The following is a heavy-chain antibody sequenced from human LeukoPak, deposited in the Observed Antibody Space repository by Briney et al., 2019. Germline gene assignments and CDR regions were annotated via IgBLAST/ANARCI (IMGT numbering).Heavy chain of an antibody. V-gene: IGHV4-39*01. CDR3: GRHVSNGWDYHYGLDV. CDR1: GGSFASTGCY. J-gene: IGHJ6*02. Sequence: SETLSLTCTVSGGSFASTGCYWGWIRQPPGKGLEWIGSAYYTGDTYSTPSLKSRLTISVDTSRNQFALTLSSVTAADTAVYYCGRHVSNGWDYHYGLDVWGQGTTVTVSS. CDR2: AYYTGDT. D-gene: IGHD6-19*01.